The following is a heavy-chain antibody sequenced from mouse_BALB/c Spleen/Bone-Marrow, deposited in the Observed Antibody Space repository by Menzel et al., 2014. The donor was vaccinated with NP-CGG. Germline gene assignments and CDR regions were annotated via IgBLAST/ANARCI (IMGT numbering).Heavy chain of an antibody. CDR2: ITSGGGYI. J-gene: IGHJ4*01. D-gene: IGHD1-1*01. CDR1: GFTFSSYT. Sequence: EVTLVESGGGLVKPGGSLKVSCAASGFTFSSYTMSWVRQTPEKSLEWVATITSGGGYIYYPDSLKGRFTITRDNAKDTLYLQISSLKTEDAAMYYCTRAHDDSSPYYAMDYWGQGTSVTVSS. CDR3: TRAHDDSSPYYAMDY. V-gene: IGHV5-6-4*01.